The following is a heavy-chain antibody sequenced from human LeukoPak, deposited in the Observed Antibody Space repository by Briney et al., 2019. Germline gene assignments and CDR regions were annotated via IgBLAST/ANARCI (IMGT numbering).Heavy chain of an antibody. V-gene: IGHV4-39*01. CDR1: GGSISSSSYY. D-gene: IGHD3-22*01. Sequence: KPSETLSLTCTVSGGSISSSSYYWGWLRQPPGKGLEWIGSIYYSGSTYYNPSLKSRVTISVDTSKNQFSLKLSSVTAADTAVYYCARRSGYYSVDAFDIWGQGTMVTVSS. J-gene: IGHJ3*02. CDR2: IYYSGST. CDR3: ARRSGYYSVDAFDI.